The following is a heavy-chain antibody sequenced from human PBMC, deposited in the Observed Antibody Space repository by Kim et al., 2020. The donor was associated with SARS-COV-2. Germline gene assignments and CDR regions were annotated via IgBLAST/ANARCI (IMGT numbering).Heavy chain of an antibody. CDR3: ATDRDSSSFSGFDY. V-gene: IGHV3-7*03. CDR1: GFTFSTYW. CDR2: IKEDGSEK. J-gene: IGHJ4*02. Sequence: GGSLRLSCAASGFTFSTYWMTWVRQAPGKGLEWVANIKEDGSEKYYVDSVRGRFTISRDNAKNSLYLQLNSLRVEDTGAYYCATDRDSSSFSGFDYWGQGTLVTVSS. D-gene: IGHD6-13*01.